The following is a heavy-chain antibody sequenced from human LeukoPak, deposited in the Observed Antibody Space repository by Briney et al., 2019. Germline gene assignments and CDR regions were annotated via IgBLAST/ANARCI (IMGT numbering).Heavy chain of an antibody. D-gene: IGHD3-3*01. CDR1: GGSFSGYY. CDR3: AGGRPPYYDFWSGYYGKRDYNWFDP. J-gene: IGHJ5*02. CDR2: INHSGST. V-gene: IGHV4-34*01. Sequence: SETLSLTCAVYGGSFSGYYWSWIRQPPGKGLEWIGEINHSGSTNYNPSLKSRVTISVDTSKNQFSLKLSSVTAADTAVYYCAGGRPPYYDFWSGYYGKRDYNWFDPWGQGTLVTVSS.